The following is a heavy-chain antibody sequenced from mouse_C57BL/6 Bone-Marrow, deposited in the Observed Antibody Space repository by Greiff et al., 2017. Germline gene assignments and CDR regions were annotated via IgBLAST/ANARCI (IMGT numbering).Heavy chain of an antibody. Sequence: QVQLQQPGAELVKPGASVKVSCKASGYTFTSYWMHWVKQRPGQGLEWIGRIHPSDGDTNYNQKFKGKATLTVDKSSSTAYMQLSSLTSEDSAVYYCAISADCSLFDYWGQGTTLTVST. V-gene: IGHV1-74*01. J-gene: IGHJ2*01. CDR1: GYTFTSYW. D-gene: IGHD2-4*01. CDR3: AISADCSLFDY. CDR2: IHPSDGDT.